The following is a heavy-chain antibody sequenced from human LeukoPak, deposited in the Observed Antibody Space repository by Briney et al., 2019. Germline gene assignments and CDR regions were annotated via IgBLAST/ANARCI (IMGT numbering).Heavy chain of an antibody. V-gene: IGHV3-64*02. J-gene: IGHJ4*02. Sequence: GRSLRLSRAASGFTFSNSAMYWVRQAPGKGLEFVSVISTNGDRTYYADSVKGRFTISRDNSKNTLYLQMGSLRADDMAVYYCARGVAISSSGWYDTFDYWGQGALVTISS. D-gene: IGHD6-19*01. CDR2: ISTNGDRT. CDR3: ARGVAISSSGWYDTFDY. CDR1: GFTFSNSA.